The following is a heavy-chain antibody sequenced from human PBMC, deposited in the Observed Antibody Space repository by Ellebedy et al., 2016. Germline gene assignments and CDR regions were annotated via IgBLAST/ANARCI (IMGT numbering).Heavy chain of an antibody. D-gene: IGHD5-12*01. CDR2: IYPGDSDT. CDR3: ARRPLDGYSGLDY. J-gene: IGHJ4*02. Sequence: GGSPRLSCKGSGYSFTSYWIGWVRQMPGKGLEWMGIIYPGDSDTRYSPSFQGHVTFSADKSISTAYLQWSSLRASDTAMYYCARRPLDGYSGLDYWGQGTLVTVSS. CDR1: GYSFTSYW. V-gene: IGHV5-51*01.